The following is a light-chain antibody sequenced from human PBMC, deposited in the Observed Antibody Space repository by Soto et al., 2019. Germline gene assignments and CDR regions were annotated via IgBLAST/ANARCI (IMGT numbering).Light chain of an antibody. CDR1: QGISSF. CDR3: QQLNSYPLT. Sequence: DIQLTQSPSFLSASVGDRVTITCRASQGISSFLAWYQQQPGKAPKLLIYSASTLQSGVPSRFSGSGSGTEFTLTISRLQPEDFATYYCQQLNSYPLTFGQGTKVEI. CDR2: SAS. V-gene: IGKV1-9*01. J-gene: IGKJ1*01.